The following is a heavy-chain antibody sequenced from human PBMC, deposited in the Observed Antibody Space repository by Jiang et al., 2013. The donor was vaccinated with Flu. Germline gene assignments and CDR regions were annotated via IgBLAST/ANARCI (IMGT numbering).Heavy chain of an antibody. J-gene: IGHJ6*02. D-gene: IGHD4-17*01. CDR3: ARHRDYDSYYYYGMDV. Sequence: GLVKPSETLSLTCTVSGGSISSSSYYWGWIRQPPGKGLEWIGSIYYSGSTYYNPSLKSRVTISVDTSKNQFSLKLSSVTATDTAVYHCARHRDYDSYYYYGMDVWGQGTTVTVSS. CDR2: IYYSGST. CDR1: GGSISSSSYY. V-gene: IGHV4-39*01.